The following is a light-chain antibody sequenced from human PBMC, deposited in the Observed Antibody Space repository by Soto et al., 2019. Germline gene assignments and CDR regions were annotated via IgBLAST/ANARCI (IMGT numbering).Light chain of an antibody. J-gene: IGKJ2*01. Sequence: DIQMTQSPCSLSASVGDRVTITCRSSQGISNYVAWYQQKPGKVPTLLIYEASTLQSGVPSRFSGRGSGTDFTLTISSLQPEDVATYFCQNYKSAPYAFGQGIKLEIK. CDR2: EAS. V-gene: IGKV1-27*01. CDR3: QNYKSAPYA. CDR1: QGISNY.